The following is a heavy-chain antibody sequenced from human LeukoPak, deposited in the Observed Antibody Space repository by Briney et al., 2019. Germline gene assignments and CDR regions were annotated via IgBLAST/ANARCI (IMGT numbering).Heavy chain of an antibody. Sequence: PGGSLRLSCAASGFTFSSYWMHWVRQAPGKGLVWVSRINTDGSSTSYADSVKGRFTISRDNAKNTLYLQMNSLRAEDTAVYYCARSDKNYYVSSGLLRDAFDIWGQGTMVTVSS. V-gene: IGHV3-74*01. CDR3: ARSDKNYYVSSGLLRDAFDI. CDR2: INTDGSST. J-gene: IGHJ3*02. CDR1: GFTFSSYW. D-gene: IGHD3-22*01.